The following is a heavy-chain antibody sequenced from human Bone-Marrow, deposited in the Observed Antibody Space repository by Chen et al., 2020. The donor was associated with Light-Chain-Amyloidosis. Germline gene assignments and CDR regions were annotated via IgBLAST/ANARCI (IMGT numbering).Heavy chain of an antibody. V-gene: IGHV4-61*01. Sequence: QVQLQESGPGLVKPSGTLSLTCTVAGASVSSDYHYWTWIRQPPGDRLEWIGYIYYTGSTKYNPSLESRIAISIDTSKNQFSRKVNSVTAADTAVYYGVSRDVRWHIDFWGQGALVTVSS. CDR2: IYYTGST. D-gene: IGHD6-13*01. CDR3: VSRDVRWHIDF. J-gene: IGHJ4*02. CDR1: GASVSSDYHY.